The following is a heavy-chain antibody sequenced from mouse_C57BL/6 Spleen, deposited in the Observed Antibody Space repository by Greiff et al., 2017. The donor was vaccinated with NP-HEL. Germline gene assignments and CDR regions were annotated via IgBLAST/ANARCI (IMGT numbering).Heavy chain of an antibody. CDR3: ARKEDYYSYAMDY. CDR2: ISSGGSYT. CDR1: GFTFSSYG. Sequence: EVQLVESGGDLVKPGGSLKLSCAASGFTFSSYGMSWVRQTPDKRLEWVATISSGGSYTYYPDSVKVRFTISRDNAKNTLYLQMSSLKSEDTAMYYCARKEDYYSYAMDYWGQGTSVTVSS. V-gene: IGHV5-6*01. J-gene: IGHJ4*01. D-gene: IGHD2-12*01.